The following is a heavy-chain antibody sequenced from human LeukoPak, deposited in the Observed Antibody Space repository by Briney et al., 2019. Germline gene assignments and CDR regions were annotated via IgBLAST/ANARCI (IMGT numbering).Heavy chain of an antibody. CDR2: IYYCGST. V-gene: IGHV4-30-4*01. CDR3: WAHGSGRQYYYGMDA. Sequence: PSETLSLTCTVSGGSISSGDYYWSWIRQPPGKGLEWIGYIYYCGSTYYNPSLKSRVTISVDTSKNQFSLKLSSVTAADTAVYYCWAHGSGRQYYYGMDAWGKGTTVTVSS. J-gene: IGHJ6*04. D-gene: IGHD3-10*01. CDR1: GGSISSGDYY.